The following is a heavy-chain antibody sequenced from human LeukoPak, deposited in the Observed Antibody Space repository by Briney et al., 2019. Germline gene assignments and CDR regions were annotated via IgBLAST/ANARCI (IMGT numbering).Heavy chain of an antibody. V-gene: IGHV3-21*01. CDR3: ATYSSLNRRELQY. CDR2: ISSSSRYI. CDR1: GFTFSSYS. Sequence: GGSLRLSCAASGFTFSSYSMNWVRQAPGKGLEWVSSISSSSRYIYYADSVKGRFTISRDNAKNSLYLQMNSLRAEDTAVYYCATYSSLNRRELQYWGQGTLLTVSS. D-gene: IGHD3-10*01. J-gene: IGHJ1*01.